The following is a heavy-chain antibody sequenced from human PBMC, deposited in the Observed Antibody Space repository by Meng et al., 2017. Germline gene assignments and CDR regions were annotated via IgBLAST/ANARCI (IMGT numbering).Heavy chain of an antibody. D-gene: IGHD3-16*02. CDR3: AAIPSITFGGVIVNFDY. Sequence: SVKVSCKASGFTFTSSAVQWVRQARGQRLEWIGWIVVGSGNTNYAQKFQERVTITRDMSTSTAYMELSSLRSEDTAVYYCAAIPSITFGGVIVNFDYWGQGPLVTVSS. V-gene: IGHV1-58*01. J-gene: IGHJ4*02. CDR2: IVVGSGNT. CDR1: GFTFTSSA.